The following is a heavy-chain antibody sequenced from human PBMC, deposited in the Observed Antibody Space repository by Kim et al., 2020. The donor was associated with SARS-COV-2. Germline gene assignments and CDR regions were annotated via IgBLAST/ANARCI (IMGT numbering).Heavy chain of an antibody. D-gene: IGHD2-15*01. CDR3: AKDSGGKEPDDY. J-gene: IGHJ4*02. V-gene: IGHV3-9*01. Sequence: GYPDSVKGRFTISRDNAKNSLYLQMNSLRAEDTALYYCAKDSGGKEPDDYWGQGTLVTVSS.